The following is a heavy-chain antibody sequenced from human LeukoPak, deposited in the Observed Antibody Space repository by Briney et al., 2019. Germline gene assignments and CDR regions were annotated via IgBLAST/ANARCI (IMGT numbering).Heavy chain of an antibody. V-gene: IGHV3-20*01. CDR1: GFTPDDYT. Sequence: RGSLSLSSAASGFTPDDYTMNWVRPAPAKGMGWVSVINWNGGRTGYAGSVKGRFTIYRDNAKNSLYLQMNSLRAEDTALYHCARAYSSGWYPRFDPWGQGTLVTVSS. CDR3: ARAYSSGWYPRFDP. D-gene: IGHD6-19*01. J-gene: IGHJ5*02. CDR2: INWNGGRT.